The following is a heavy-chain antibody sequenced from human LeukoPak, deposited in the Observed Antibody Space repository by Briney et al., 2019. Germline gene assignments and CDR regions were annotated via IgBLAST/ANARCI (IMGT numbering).Heavy chain of an antibody. Sequence: ASVKVSCKASGYTFTGYYMHWVRQAPGQGLEWMGWISAYNGNTNYAQKLQGRVTMTTDTSTSTAYMELSSLRSEDTAVYYCARARSPSSGYLLRDHNWFDPWGQGTLVTVSS. D-gene: IGHD3-22*01. CDR3: ARARSPSSGYLLRDHNWFDP. J-gene: IGHJ5*02. V-gene: IGHV1-18*04. CDR2: ISAYNGNT. CDR1: GYTFTGYY.